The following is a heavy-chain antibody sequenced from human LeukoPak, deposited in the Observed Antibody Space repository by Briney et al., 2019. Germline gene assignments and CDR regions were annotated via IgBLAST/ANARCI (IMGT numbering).Heavy chain of an antibody. V-gene: IGHV4-59*01. CDR2: IYYSGST. J-gene: IGHJ6*02. D-gene: IGHD1-14*01. Sequence: TASETLSLTCTVSSGSISSYYWSWIRQPPGKGLEWIGYIYYSGSTNYNPSLKSRVTISVDTSKNQFSLKLSSVTAADTAVYYCARDSVDNRPYGMDVWGQGTTVTVSS. CDR1: SGSISSYY. CDR3: ARDSVDNRPYGMDV.